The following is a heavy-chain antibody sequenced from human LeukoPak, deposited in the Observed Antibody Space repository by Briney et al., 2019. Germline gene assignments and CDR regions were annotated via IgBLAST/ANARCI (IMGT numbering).Heavy chain of an antibody. J-gene: IGHJ6*02. D-gene: IGHD6-13*01. CDR2: INPSGGST. Sequence: ASVKVSCKASGYTFTSYYMHWVRQAPGQGLEWMGIINPSGGSTSYAQKFQGRVTMTRDTSTSTVYMELSSLRSEDTAVYYCAREGPEESSSWSWARGMDVWGQGTTVTVSS. V-gene: IGHV1-46*01. CDR1: GYTFTSYY. CDR3: AREGPEESSSWSWARGMDV.